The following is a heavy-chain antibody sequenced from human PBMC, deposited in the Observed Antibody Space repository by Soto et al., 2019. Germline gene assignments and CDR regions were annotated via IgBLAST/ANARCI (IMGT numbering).Heavy chain of an antibody. J-gene: IGHJ4*02. CDR2: ITGSGSGYNT. D-gene: IGHD3-3*01. V-gene: IGHV3-23*01. CDR3: ARDFGHGYYLDY. CDR1: GFTFISYA. Sequence: PGGSLRLSCAASGFTFISYAISWVRLAPGKGLEWVSTITGSGSGYNTFYTDSVKGRFSISRDNSENTVYLQMNSLRAEDTAMYFGARDFGHGYYLDYWGRGTLVTVSS.